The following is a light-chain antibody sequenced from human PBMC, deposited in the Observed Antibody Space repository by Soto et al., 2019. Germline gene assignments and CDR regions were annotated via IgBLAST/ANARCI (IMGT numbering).Light chain of an antibody. J-gene: IGLJ2*01. CDR3: QSYDNSLNHVV. V-gene: IGLV1-40*01. CDR1: SSNIGSFYD. CDR2: SDN. Sequence: QLVLTQPPSVSGAPGQRVTIPCTGSSSNIGSFYDVHWYQQLPGTVPKLLIYSDNNLPSGVPDRFSGSKSGTAASLAITGLQAEDEADYYCQSYDNSLNHVVFGGGTKLTVL.